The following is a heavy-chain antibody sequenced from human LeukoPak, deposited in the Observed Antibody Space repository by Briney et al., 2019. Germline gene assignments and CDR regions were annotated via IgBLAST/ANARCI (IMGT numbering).Heavy chain of an antibody. D-gene: IGHD3-9*01. J-gene: IGHJ4*02. CDR1: GYTFTSYD. CDR2: MNPNSGNT. V-gene: IGHV1-8*01. Sequence: ASVKVSCKASGYTFTSYDINWVRQATGQGLEWMGWMNPNSGNTGYAQKFQGRVTMTRNTSISTAYMELSSLRSDDTAVYYCARVPAFETGRPRFDYWGQGTLVTVSS. CDR3: ARVPAFETGRPRFDY.